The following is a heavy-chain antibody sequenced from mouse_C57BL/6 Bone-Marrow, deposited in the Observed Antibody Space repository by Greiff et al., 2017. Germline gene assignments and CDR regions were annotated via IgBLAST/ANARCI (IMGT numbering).Heavy chain of an antibody. CDR2: FYPGSGSI. CDR3: ARHEEGYGNYWVYAMDY. V-gene: IGHV1-62-2*01. CDR1: GYTFTEYT. J-gene: IGHJ4*01. Sequence: QVQLQQSGAELVKPGASVKLSCKASGYTFTEYTIHWVKQRSGQGLEWIWWFYPGSGSIKYNEKFKDKATLTADKSSSTVYLELSRLTSEDSAVYFCARHEEGYGNYWVYAMDYWGQGTSVTVSS. D-gene: IGHD2-10*02.